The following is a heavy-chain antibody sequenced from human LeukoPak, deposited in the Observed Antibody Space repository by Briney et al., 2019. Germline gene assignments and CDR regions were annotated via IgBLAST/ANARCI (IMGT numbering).Heavy chain of an antibody. V-gene: IGHV3-23*01. CDR2: ISGSGGST. CDR1: GFTFSSYA. D-gene: IGHD2-15*01. J-gene: IGHJ3*02. Sequence: GGSLRLSCAASGFTFSSYAMSWVRQAPGKGLEWVSAISGSGGSTYYADSVKGRFTISRDNSKNTLYLQMNSLRAEDTAVCYCAKDRGNGCSGGSCYPDGFDIWGQGTMVTVSS. CDR3: AKDRGNGCSGGSCYPDGFDI.